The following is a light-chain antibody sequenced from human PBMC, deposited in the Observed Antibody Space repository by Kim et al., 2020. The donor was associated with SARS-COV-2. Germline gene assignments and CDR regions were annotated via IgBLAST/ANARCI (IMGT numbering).Light chain of an antibody. V-gene: IGKV3-11*01. CDR1: RSVTTN. CDR3: QQRESWPLT. J-gene: IGKJ4*01. CDR2: DAS. Sequence: LAPGDIPTLSCRASRSVTTNLAWYHQTPAQPPRLLTYDASNRATGIPARFSGSGSGTEFTLTISSLEPEDFAVYYCQQRESWPLTFGGGTKVEI.